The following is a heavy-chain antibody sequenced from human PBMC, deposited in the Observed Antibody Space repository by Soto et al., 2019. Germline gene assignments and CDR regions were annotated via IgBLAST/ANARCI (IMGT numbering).Heavy chain of an antibody. J-gene: IGHJ3*02. V-gene: IGHV5-51*01. CDR1: GYIFTSYW. CDR3: AVTMIRPQDAFDI. D-gene: IGHD3-10*01. Sequence: PGESLKISCKGSGYIFTSYWIAWVRQMPGKGLEWMGIIYPGDSDTRYSPSFQGQVTISADKSISTAYLQWSSLKASDTAMYYCAVTMIRPQDAFDIWGQGTMVTVSS. CDR2: IYPGDSDT.